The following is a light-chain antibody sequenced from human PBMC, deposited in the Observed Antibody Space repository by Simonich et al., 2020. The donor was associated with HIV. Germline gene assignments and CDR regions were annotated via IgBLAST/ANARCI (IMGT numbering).Light chain of an antibody. CDR3: QQYNKWPPYT. J-gene: IGKJ2*01. CDR2: GAS. V-gene: IGKV3-15*01. CDR1: QSVSSSY. Sequence: EIVMTQSPATLSVSPGERATLSCGASQSVSSSYLAWYQQKHGQAPRLLIHGASTRATGIPARFSGSGSGTEFTLTISSLQSEDFAVYYCQQYNKWPPYTFGQGTKLEIK.